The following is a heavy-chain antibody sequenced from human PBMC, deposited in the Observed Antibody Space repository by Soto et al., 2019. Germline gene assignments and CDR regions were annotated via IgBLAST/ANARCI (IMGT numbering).Heavy chain of an antibody. CDR3: AKDRERDAWYEDY. CDR2: ISGIDGST. CDR1: GFSFSSYA. D-gene: IGHD6-13*01. V-gene: IGHV3-23*01. Sequence: VGSLRLSCVASGFSFSSYAMSWVRQAPGKGLEWVSVISGIDGSTYYADSVKGRFTISRDNSKNTLYLQMNSLRAEDTAVYYCAKDRERDAWYEDYWGQGTLVTVSS. J-gene: IGHJ4*02.